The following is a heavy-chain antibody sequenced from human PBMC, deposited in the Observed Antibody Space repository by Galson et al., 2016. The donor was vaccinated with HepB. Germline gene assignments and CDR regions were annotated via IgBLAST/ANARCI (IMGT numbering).Heavy chain of an antibody. J-gene: IGHJ4*02. CDR3: ARYTPIVRGVVLGFDN. CDR1: GGSISSYY. CDR2: IHSSGST. D-gene: IGHD3-10*01. Sequence: SETLSLTCTVSGGSISSYYWSWIRQPPGKGLEWIGYIHSSGSTNYNPSLKSRVTISVGTSKNQFSLKLSSVTAADTAVYYCARYTPIVRGVVLGFDNWGQGTLVTVSS. V-gene: IGHV4-59*01.